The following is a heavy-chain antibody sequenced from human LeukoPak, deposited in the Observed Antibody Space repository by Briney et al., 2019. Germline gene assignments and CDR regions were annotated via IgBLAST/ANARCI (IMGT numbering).Heavy chain of an antibody. CDR2: MYPGDSDT. V-gene: IGHV5-51*01. CDR1: GYTFTNYW. CDR3: AASTYGSGAYVGFDS. D-gene: IGHD3-10*01. J-gene: IGHJ4*02. Sequence: GESLKISCKGSGYTFTNYWIGWVSQMPGKGLEWMGIMYPGDSDTRYSPSFQGQVTISADKSVSTTYLQWSSLKASDTAMYYCAASTYGSGAYVGFDSWGQGTLVSVSS.